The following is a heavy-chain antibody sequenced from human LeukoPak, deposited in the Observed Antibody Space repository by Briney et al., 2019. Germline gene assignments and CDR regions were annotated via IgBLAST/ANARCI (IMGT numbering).Heavy chain of an antibody. CDR2: IYYSGST. CDR3: ARFYYYYGMDV. V-gene: IGHV4-59*08. CDR1: GGSIRSYY. J-gene: IGHJ6*02. Sequence: PSETLSLTCTVSGGSIRSYYWSWIRQPPGKGLEWIGYIYYSGSTNYNPSLKSRVTISVDTSKNQFSLKLSSVTAADTAVYYCARFYYYYGMDVWGQGTTVTVSS.